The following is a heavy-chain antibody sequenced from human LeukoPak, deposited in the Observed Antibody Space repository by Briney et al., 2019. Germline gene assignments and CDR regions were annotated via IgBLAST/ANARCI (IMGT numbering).Heavy chain of an antibody. CDR1: GGSISSYY. Sequence: SETLSLTCTVSGGSISSYYWSWIRQPAGKGLEWIGRFYTSGSTNYNPSLKSRVTISVDTSKNQFSLKLSSVTAADTAVYYCASSTVTRAYYFDYWGQGTLVTVSS. D-gene: IGHD4-17*01. CDR3: ASSTVTRAYYFDY. CDR2: FYTSGST. V-gene: IGHV4-4*07. J-gene: IGHJ4*02.